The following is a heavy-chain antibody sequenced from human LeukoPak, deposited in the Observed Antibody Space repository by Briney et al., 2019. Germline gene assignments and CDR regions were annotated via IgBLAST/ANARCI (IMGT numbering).Heavy chain of an antibody. V-gene: IGHV4-4*07. D-gene: IGHD3-10*01. J-gene: IGHJ4*02. CDR3: AREVVGVRGVIILDY. CDR2: IYASGST. Sequence: SETLSLTCTVSGGSIRNHYWSWIRQPVGKKLEWIGRIYASGSTNYNPSLKSRVTMPPDTSRNQFSLKLSSVTAADTAVYYCAREVVGVRGVIILDYWGQGTLVPVSS. CDR1: GGSIRNHY.